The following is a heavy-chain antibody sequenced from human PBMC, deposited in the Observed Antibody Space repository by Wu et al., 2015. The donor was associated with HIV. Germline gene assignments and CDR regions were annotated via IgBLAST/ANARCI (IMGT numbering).Heavy chain of an antibody. CDR2: FDPEDNKI. D-gene: IGHD3-10*01. J-gene: IGHJ1*01. V-gene: IGHV1-24*01. Sequence: VQLEQSGAVVKKPGASVKVPCKVSGYSLTKLSIQWVRQAPGKGLEWMGGFDPEDNKIIYAQRFQGRVAMTEDRSTDTAYMDLNSLRSEDTAVYYCTAYPSDIWSTGLPYWGQGTLVTVSS. CDR3: TAYPSDIWSTGLPY. CDR1: GYSLTKLS.